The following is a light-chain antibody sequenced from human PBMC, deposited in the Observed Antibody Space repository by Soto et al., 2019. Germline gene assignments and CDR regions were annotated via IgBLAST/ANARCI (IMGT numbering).Light chain of an antibody. CDR2: DVS. V-gene: IGLV2-14*01. J-gene: IGLJ1*01. Sequence: QSVLTQPASVSGSPGQSITSSCTGTSSDVGAYNYDSWYQQYPGEAPKVIIYDVSHRPAGVSNRFSGSKSGNTASLTISGLQTQDEADYYCSSYTSATTYVFGTGTKVPVL. CDR3: SSYTSATTYV. CDR1: SSDVGAYNY.